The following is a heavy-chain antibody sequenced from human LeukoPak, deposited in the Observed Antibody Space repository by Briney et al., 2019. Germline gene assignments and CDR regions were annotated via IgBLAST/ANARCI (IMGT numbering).Heavy chain of an antibody. CDR1: GFTFSTYL. CDR3: TRDEGATETTYRFDH. Sequence: GGSLRLSCAASGFTFSTYLMSWVRQAPGKGLEWVGNIKEDGSEKYYIDSVKSRFTISRDNAKNLLFLQMNSLRAEDTAVYYCTRDEGATETTYRFDHWGQGTLVTVSS. D-gene: IGHD4-17*01. J-gene: IGHJ4*02. CDR2: IKEDGSEK. V-gene: IGHV3-7*01.